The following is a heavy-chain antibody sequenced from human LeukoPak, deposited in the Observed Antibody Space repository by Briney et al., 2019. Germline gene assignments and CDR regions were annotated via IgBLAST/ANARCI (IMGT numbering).Heavy chain of an antibody. CDR2: IYTSGST. V-gene: IGHV4-61*02. CDR3: AREPGGDFWSGYYHLNWFDP. J-gene: IGHJ5*02. CDR1: GGSISSGSYY. D-gene: IGHD3-3*01. Sequence: SETLSLTCTVSGGSISSGSYYWSWIRQPAGKGLEWIGRIYTSGSTNYNPSLKSRVTMSVDTSKNQFSLKLSSVTAADTAVYYCAREPGGDFWSGYYHLNWFDPWGQGTLVTVSS.